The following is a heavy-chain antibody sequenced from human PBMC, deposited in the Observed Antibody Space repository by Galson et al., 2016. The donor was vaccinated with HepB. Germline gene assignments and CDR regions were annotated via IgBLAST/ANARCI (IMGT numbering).Heavy chain of an antibody. CDR2: INRDGDEK. CDR1: GFTFTSNW. CDR3: ARGTGMDG. J-gene: IGHJ6*02. Sequence: SLRLSCAASGFTFTSNWMNWVRQAPGKWLELVASINRDGDEKYYVDFVNGRFTISRDNAKNSLYLQMNSLRVEDTAVYYCARGTGMDGWGQGTTVTVSS. V-gene: IGHV3-7*01.